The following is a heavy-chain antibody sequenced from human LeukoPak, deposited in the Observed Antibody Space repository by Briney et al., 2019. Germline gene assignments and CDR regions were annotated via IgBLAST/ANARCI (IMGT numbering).Heavy chain of an antibody. V-gene: IGHV2-5*08. CDR1: LDSTTSNF. CDR3: ATLYYYGSGSPYNWFDP. D-gene: IGHD3-10*01. Sequence: TLSLTCTVSLDSTTSNFWSWVRQPPGKALEWLALIYWDDDKRYSPSLKSRLTITKDTSKNQVVLTMTNMDPVDTATYYCATLYYYGSGSPYNWFDPWGQGTLVTVSS. J-gene: IGHJ5*02. CDR2: IYWDDDK.